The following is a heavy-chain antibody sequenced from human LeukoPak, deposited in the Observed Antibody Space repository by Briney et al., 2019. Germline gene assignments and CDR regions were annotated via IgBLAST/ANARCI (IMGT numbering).Heavy chain of an antibody. J-gene: IGHJ6*02. V-gene: IGHV3-30-3*01. D-gene: IGHD2-2*01. CDR2: ISYDGSNK. CDR3: ARGDWVVVPDGMDV. Sequence: LSGGSLRLSCAASGFTFSNFAMHWVRQAPGKGLEWVAVISYDGSNKYYADSVKGRFTISRDNSKNTLYLQMNSLRAEDTAVYYCARGDWVVVPDGMDVWGQGTTVTVSS. CDR1: GFTFSNFA.